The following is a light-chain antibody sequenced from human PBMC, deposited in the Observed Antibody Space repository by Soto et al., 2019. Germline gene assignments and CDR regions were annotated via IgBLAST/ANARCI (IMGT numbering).Light chain of an antibody. Sequence: DIVMTQSPVSLPVTPGEPASISCRSSQSLLHSHGYTYLDWYLQKPGQSPQLRIYMGSTRASGVPDRFGGSGSDTDFTLKISRVEAEDVGVYDGMQALQMPLTCGVGTKVEIK. J-gene: IGKJ4*01. CDR2: MGS. CDR3: MQALQMPLT. CDR1: QSLLHSHGYTY. V-gene: IGKV2-28*01.